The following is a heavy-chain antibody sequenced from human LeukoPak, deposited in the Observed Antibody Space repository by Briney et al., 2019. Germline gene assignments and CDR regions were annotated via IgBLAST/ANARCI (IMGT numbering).Heavy chain of an antibody. Sequence: ASVKVSCKASGGTFSSYAISWVRQAPGQGLEWMGWINTNTRNPTYAQGFTGRFVFSLDTSVSTAYLQISSLKAEDTAVYYCATPLGYCSSTSCYVAFDYWGQGTLVTVSS. CDR2: INTNTRNP. J-gene: IGHJ4*02. CDR3: ATPLGYCSSTSCYVAFDY. D-gene: IGHD2-2*01. CDR1: GGTFSSYA. V-gene: IGHV7-4-1*02.